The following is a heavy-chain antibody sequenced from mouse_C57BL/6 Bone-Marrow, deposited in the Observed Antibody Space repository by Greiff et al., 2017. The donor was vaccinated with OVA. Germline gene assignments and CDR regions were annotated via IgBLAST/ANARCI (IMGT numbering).Heavy chain of an antibody. V-gene: IGHV1-18*01. CDR2: INPNNGGT. CDR3: ARGEIYDGYFYAMDY. Sequence: VQLKQSGPELVKPGASVKIPCKASGYTFTDYNMDWVKQSHGKSLEWIGDINPNNGGTIYNQKFKGKATLTVDKSSSTAYMELRSLTSEDTAVYYCARGEIYDGYFYAMDYWGQGTSVTVSS. CDR1: GYTFTDYN. J-gene: IGHJ4*01. D-gene: IGHD2-3*01.